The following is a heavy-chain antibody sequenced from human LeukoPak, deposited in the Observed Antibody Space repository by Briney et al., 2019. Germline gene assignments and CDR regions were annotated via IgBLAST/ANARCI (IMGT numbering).Heavy chain of an antibody. D-gene: IGHD3-3*01. J-gene: IGHJ3*02. CDR2: IKRRGDGETR. CDR3: AAVGEWLSNAFNT. V-gene: IGHV3-15*01. CDR1: GFTFSIAW. Sequence: GGSLTLSCAASGFTFSIAWMSWVRQAPGKGLEWVGRIKRRGDGETRDYAAPVKDRFIISRDDSKNTPYLQMNSLRTEDTAIYYCAAVGEWLSNAFNTWGQGTLVTVSA.